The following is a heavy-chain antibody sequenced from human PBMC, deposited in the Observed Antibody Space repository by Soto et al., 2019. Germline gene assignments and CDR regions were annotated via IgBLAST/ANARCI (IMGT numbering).Heavy chain of an antibody. CDR3: ARDKALRYFDWLLRPDAFDI. D-gene: IGHD3-9*01. CDR2: ISSSGSTI. Sequence: GGSLRLSCAASGFTFSDYYMSWIRQAPGKGLEWVSYISSSGSTIYYADSVKGRFTISRDNAKNSLYLQMNSLRAEDTAVYYCARDKALRYFDWLLRPDAFDIWGQGTMVTVSS. CDR1: GFTFSDYY. J-gene: IGHJ3*02. V-gene: IGHV3-11*01.